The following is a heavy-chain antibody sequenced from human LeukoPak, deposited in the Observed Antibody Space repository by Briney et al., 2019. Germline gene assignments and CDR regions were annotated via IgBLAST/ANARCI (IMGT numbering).Heavy chain of an antibody. J-gene: IGHJ4*02. CDR2: IYTSGST. Sequence: SQTLSLTCTVSGGSISSGSYYWSWIRQPAGKGLEWIGRIYTSGSTYYNPSLKSRVTISVDTSKNQFSLKLSSVTAADTAVYYCARERGGYYYDSSGYYYFDYWGQGTLVTVSS. V-gene: IGHV4-61*02. CDR1: GGSISSGSYY. CDR3: ARERGGYYYDSSGYYYFDY. D-gene: IGHD3-22*01.